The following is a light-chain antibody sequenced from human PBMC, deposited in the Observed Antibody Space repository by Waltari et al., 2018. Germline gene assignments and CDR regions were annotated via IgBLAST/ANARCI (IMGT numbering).Light chain of an antibody. Sequence: IVMTQSPDPLAVSLGXXATINCKSSXSVLYSSNNKNYLAWYQQKPGQPPKLLIYWASTRESGVPDRFSGSGSGTDFTLTISSLQAEDVAVYYCQQYYSTPRTFGQGTKLEIK. V-gene: IGKV4-1*01. CDR2: WAS. CDR3: QQYYSTPRT. J-gene: IGKJ2*01. CDR1: XSVLYSSNNKNY.